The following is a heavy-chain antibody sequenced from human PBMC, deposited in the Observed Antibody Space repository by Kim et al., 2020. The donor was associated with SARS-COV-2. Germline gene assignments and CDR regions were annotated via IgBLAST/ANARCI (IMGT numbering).Heavy chain of an antibody. D-gene: IGHD3-10*01. J-gene: IGHJ6*02. CDR3: AKDLYYGSGRHMDV. Sequence: GGSLRLSCAASGFTFSSYGMHWVRQAPGKGLEWVAVISYDGSNKYYVDSVKGRFTISRDNSKNTLYLQMNSLRAEDTAVYYCAKDLYYGSGRHMDVWGQGTTVTVSS. CDR2: ISYDGSNK. V-gene: IGHV3-30*18. CDR1: GFTFSSYG.